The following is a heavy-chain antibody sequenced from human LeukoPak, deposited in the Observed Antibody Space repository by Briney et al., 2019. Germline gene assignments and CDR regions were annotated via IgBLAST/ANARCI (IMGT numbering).Heavy chain of an antibody. V-gene: IGHV4-34*01. Sequence: SETLSLTCAVYGGSFSGYYWSWTRQPPGKGLEWIGEINHSGSTNYNPSLKSRVTISVDTSKNQFSLKLSSVTAADTAVYYCARGSIAVAYWGQGTLVTVSS. CDR2: INHSGST. CDR1: GGSFSGYY. J-gene: IGHJ4*02. CDR3: ARGSIAVAY. D-gene: IGHD6-19*01.